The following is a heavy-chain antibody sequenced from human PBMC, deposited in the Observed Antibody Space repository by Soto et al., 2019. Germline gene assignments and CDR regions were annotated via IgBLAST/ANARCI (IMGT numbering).Heavy chain of an antibody. CDR2: ISDSGSRT. Sequence: EVQVLESGGGLVQPGGSLRLSCEASGFIFSSYDMSWVRQAPGKGLEWVSSISDSGSRTYYGDSVKGRFTISRDNSENTVFLQMDSLRVEDTAVYYCAIGRGYSYGSDYWGQGTLVTVSS. D-gene: IGHD5-18*01. CDR3: AIGRGYSYGSDY. CDR1: GFIFSSYD. J-gene: IGHJ4*02. V-gene: IGHV3-23*01.